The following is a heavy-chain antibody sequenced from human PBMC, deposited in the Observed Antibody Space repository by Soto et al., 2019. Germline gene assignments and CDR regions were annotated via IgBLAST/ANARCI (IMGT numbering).Heavy chain of an antibody. CDR1: GYFFAGYW. J-gene: IGHJ5*02. V-gene: IGHV5-51*01. CDR3: ARQVAAVPTVPLIWFDP. CDR2: IYPDNSNT. D-gene: IGHD1-26*01. Sequence: GESLKISCKGSGYFFAGYWIAWVRQMPGKGLEWMGIIYPDNSNTKYSRSFQGQVTISADKSSSTAYLQWSSLKASDTAIYYCARQVAAVPTVPLIWFDPWGQGTLVTVSS.